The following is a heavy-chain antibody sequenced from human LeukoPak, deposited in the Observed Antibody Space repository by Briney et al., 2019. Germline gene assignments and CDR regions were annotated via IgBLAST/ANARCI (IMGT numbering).Heavy chain of an antibody. CDR2: INDGDGDT. CDR1: GNAFITYA. Sequence: ASVKVSCKASGNAFITYAMYWVRQAPGQRLEWMGWINDGDGDTRCSQRFQGRVTMTRDTSARTAYMELSSLRSEDTAVYYCASDAFDIWGQGTVVTVSS. J-gene: IGHJ3*02. CDR3: ASDAFDI. V-gene: IGHV1-3*01.